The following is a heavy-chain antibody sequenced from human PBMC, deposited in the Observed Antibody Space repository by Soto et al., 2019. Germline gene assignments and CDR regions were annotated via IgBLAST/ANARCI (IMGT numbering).Heavy chain of an antibody. V-gene: IGHV3-23*01. J-gene: IGHJ6*02. Sequence: EVQLLESGGGLVQPGGSPRLSCAASGFTFRSYGMSWVRQAPGKGLEWVSTISDSGANTYYADSVKGRFTVSRDNSKNTVYLQMNSLRAEDTAVYYCAKPPVGYYYYGMDVWGQGTTVTVSS. CDR3: AKPPVGYYYYGMDV. D-gene: IGHD1-26*01. CDR1: GFTFRSYG. CDR2: ISDSGANT.